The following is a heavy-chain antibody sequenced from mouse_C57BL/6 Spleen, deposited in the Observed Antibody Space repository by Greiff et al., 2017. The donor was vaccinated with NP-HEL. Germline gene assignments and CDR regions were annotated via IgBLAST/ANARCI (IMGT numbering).Heavy chain of an antibody. J-gene: IGHJ4*01. D-gene: IGHD3-2*02. CDR1: GYTFTSYW. Sequence: QVQLQQPGAELVKPGASVKLSCKASGYTFTSYWMHWVKQRPGRGLEWIGRIEPNSGGTKYNEKFTSKATLTVAQPSRTAYRQRSSLTSEDSAVYYGARTRQLRSYAMDDWGQGTSVTVSS. V-gene: IGHV1-72*01. CDR2: IEPNSGGT. CDR3: ARTRQLRSYAMDD.